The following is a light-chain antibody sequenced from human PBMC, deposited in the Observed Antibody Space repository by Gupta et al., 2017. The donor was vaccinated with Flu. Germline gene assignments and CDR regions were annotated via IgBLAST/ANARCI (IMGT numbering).Light chain of an antibody. J-gene: IGLJ1*01. CDR3: SSYTSSSTPFYV. V-gene: IGLV2-14*04. CDR2: DVS. CDR1: SDVGGYNY. Sequence: SDVGGYNYVSWYQQHPGKAPKLMIYDVSNRPSGVSNRFSGSKSGNTASLTISGLQAEDEADYYCSSYTSSSTPFYVFGTGTKVTVL.